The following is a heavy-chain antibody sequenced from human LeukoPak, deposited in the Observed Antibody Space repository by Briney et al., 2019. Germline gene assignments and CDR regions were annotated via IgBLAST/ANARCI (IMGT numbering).Heavy chain of an antibody. V-gene: IGHV4-59*08. CDR2: IYYSGST. D-gene: IGHD4-17*01. CDR3: ATYDYGGAFDI. Sequence: SETLSLTCTVSGGSISSYYWSWIRQPPGKGLEWIGYIYYSGSTNYNPSLKSRVTISVDTSKNQFSLKPSSVTAADTAVYYCATYDYGGAFDIWGQGTMVTVSS. CDR1: GGSISSYY. J-gene: IGHJ3*02.